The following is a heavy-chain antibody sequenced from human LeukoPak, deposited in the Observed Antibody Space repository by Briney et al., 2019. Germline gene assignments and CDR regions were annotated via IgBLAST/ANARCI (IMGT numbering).Heavy chain of an antibody. CDR3: ARTLTMIFPGGFDY. CDR2: IIPIFGTA. Sequence: SVKVSCKASGGTFSSYAISWVRQAPGQGLEWMGGIIPIFGTANYAQKFQGRVTITADESTSTAYMELSSLRSEDTAVYYCARTLTMIFPGGFDYWGQGTLVTVSS. CDR1: GGTFSSYA. J-gene: IGHJ4*02. D-gene: IGHD3-22*01. V-gene: IGHV1-69*13.